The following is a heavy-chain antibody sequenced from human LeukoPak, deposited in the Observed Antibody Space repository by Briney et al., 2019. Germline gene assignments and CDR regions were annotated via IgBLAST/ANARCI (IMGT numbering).Heavy chain of an antibody. CDR3: AKGDSGRVAHFDY. D-gene: IGHD5-12*01. CDR2: IRYDGSNK. V-gene: IGHV3-30*02. J-gene: IGHJ4*02. CDR1: GFTFSSYG. Sequence: GGSLRLSCAASGFTFSSYGMHWVRQAPGKGLEWVTYIRYDGSNKYYADSVKGRFTISRDNFKNTLYLQMNSLRAEDTAVYYCAKGDSGRVAHFDYWGQGTLVTVSS.